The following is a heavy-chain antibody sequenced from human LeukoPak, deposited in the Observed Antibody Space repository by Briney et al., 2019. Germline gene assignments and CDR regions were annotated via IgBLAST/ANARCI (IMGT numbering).Heavy chain of an antibody. D-gene: IGHD2/OR15-2a*01. V-gene: IGHV4-38-2*02. Sequence: SETLSLTCTVSGYSISSGYYWRWIRQPPGKGLEWIGSIYHSGSTYYNPSLKSRVTISVDTSKNQFSLKLSSVTSADTAVYYCARQLFSGLIGWFDPWGQGTLVTVSS. CDR1: GYSISSGYY. J-gene: IGHJ5*02. CDR3: ARQLFSGLIGWFDP. CDR2: IYHSGST.